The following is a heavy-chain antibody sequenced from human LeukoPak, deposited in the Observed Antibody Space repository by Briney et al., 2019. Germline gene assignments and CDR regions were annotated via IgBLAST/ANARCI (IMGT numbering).Heavy chain of an antibody. CDR3: AKSIAALYWYFDL. V-gene: IGHV3-23*01. J-gene: IGHJ2*01. D-gene: IGHD6-6*01. CDR1: GFTFSSYG. Sequence: GGSLRLSCAASGFTFSSYGMSWVRQAPGKGLEWVSAISGSGGSTYYADSAKGRFTISRDNSKNTLYLQMNSLRAEDTAVYYCAKSIAALYWYFDLWGRGTLVTVSS. CDR2: ISGSGGST.